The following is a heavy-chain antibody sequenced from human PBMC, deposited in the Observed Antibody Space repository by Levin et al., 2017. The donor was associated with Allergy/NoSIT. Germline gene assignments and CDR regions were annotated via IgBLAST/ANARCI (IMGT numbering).Heavy chain of an antibody. CDR2: IVDSGAST. CDR1: GFTFSSYA. CDR3: TKDDLFARGATYRYSGFDS. Sequence: ETLSLTCAASGFTFSSYALSWVRQAPGKGLEWVSGIVDSGASTYYADSVKGRFTISRDNSKNTLYLQMNSLRAEDTAMYYCTKDDLFARGATYRYSGFDSWGQGTLVTVSS. V-gene: IGHV3-23*01. D-gene: IGHD3-10*01. J-gene: IGHJ4*02.